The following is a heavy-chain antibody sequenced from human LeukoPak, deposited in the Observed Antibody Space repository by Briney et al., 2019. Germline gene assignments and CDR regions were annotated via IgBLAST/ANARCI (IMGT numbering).Heavy chain of an antibody. CDR2: ISCEGDNN. J-gene: IGHJ3*02. CDR3: ARDEGTVWNMENDAFYI. Sequence: GGSLRLSCAASGFTFSNSIMHWVRQAPGKGLEWVAVISCEGDNNYYADAVKGRFTISRDNSKNTLYLQMDSLRIEDTAVYYCARDEGTVWNMENDAFYICGQGALVTVSS. CDR1: GFTFSNSI. V-gene: IGHV3-30*01. D-gene: IGHD1/OR15-1a*01.